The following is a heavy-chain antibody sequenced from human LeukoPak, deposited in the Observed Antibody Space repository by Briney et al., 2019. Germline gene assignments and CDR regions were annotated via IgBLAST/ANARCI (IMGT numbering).Heavy chain of an antibody. CDR1: GYTFTGYY. CDR2: INPNSGGT. Sequence: GASVKVSCKASGYTFTGYYMQWVRQAPGQGLEWMGRINPNSGGTNYAQKFQGRVTMTRDTSISTAYMELSRLRSDDTAAYYCARSGSYPSYFDYWGQGALVTVSS. D-gene: IGHD1-26*01. V-gene: IGHV1-2*06. CDR3: ARSGSYPSYFDY. J-gene: IGHJ4*02.